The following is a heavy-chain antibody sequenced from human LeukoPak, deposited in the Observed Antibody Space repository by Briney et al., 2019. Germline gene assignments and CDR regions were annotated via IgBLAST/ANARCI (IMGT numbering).Heavy chain of an antibody. Sequence: PGGSLRLSCAASGFTVNGNYMSWVRQAPGKGLEWVSVIYSDGGTYYSDYVKGRFTISRDFSKNTLYLQMSSLRVEDTAVYYCAKDSKGPALWGQGTLVTVSS. CDR3: AKDSKGPAL. CDR1: GFTVNGNY. V-gene: IGHV3-53*01. D-gene: IGHD2-15*01. J-gene: IGHJ4*02. CDR2: IYSDGGT.